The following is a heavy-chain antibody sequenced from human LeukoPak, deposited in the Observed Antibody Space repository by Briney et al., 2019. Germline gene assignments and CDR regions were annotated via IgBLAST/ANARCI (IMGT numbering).Heavy chain of an antibody. CDR1: GGSFSGDY. J-gene: IGHJ6*03. CDR3: ARGFIVGATSYYYYYMDV. CDR2: INHSGST. D-gene: IGHD1-26*01. V-gene: IGHV4-34*01. Sequence: PSETLSLTCAVYGGSFSGDYWSWIRQPPGKGLDRNGEINHSGSTNYNPSLKSRVTISVDTSKNQFSLKLSSVTAADTAVYYCARGFIVGATSYYYYYMDVWGKGTTVTVSS.